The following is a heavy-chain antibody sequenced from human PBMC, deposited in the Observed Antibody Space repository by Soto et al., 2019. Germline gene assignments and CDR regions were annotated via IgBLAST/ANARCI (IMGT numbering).Heavy chain of an antibody. CDR2: ISAYNGNT. D-gene: IGHD2-2*01. CDR3: ARGRGPAAPDNWFDP. Sequence: ASVKVSCKASGYTFISYGISWVRQAPGQGLEWMGWISAYNGNTNYAQKLQGRVTMTTDTSTSTAYMELRSLRSDDTAVYYCARGRGPAAPDNWFDPWGQGTLVTVSS. V-gene: IGHV1-18*01. J-gene: IGHJ5*02. CDR1: GYTFISYG.